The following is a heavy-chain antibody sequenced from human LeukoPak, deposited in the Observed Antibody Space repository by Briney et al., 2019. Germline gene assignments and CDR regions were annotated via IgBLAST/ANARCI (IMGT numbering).Heavy chain of an antibody. J-gene: IGHJ3*02. Sequence: SQTLLLTCAISGDSVSSNSAAWNWIRQSPSRGLEWLGRTYYRSKWYNDYAVSVKSRITINPDTSKNQFSLQLNSVTPEDTAVYYCASTRSVAGPYAFDIWGQGTMVTVSS. D-gene: IGHD6-19*01. CDR2: TYYRSKWYN. CDR3: ASTRSVAGPYAFDI. V-gene: IGHV6-1*01. CDR1: GDSVSSNSAA.